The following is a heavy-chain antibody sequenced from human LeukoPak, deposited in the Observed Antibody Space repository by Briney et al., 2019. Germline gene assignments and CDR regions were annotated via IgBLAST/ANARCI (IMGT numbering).Heavy chain of an antibody. D-gene: IGHD6-13*01. Sequence: SETLSLTCTVSGGSISSHYWSWIRQPPGKGLEWIGYIYYSGSTNYNPSLKSRVTISVDTSKNQFSLKLSSVTAEDTAVYYCAGPASSASTYSSSWYFFEYWGQGTLVTVSS. J-gene: IGHJ4*02. CDR3: AGPASSASTYSSSWYFFEY. CDR1: GGSISSHY. CDR2: IYYSGST. V-gene: IGHV4-59*11.